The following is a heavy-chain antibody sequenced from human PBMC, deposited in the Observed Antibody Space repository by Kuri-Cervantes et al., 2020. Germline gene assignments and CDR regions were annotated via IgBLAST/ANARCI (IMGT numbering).Heavy chain of an antibody. Sequence: GGSLRLSCAASGFTFSSYSMNWIRQAPGKGLEWVSSISSSSSYIYYADSVKGRFTISRDNAKNSLYLQMNSLRLEDTAVYYCARGFVDGPYAPEPPFDPWGQGTLVTVSS. CDR1: GFTFSSYS. J-gene: IGHJ5*02. V-gene: IGHV3-21*01. CDR2: ISSSSSYI. CDR3: ARGFVDGPYAPEPPFDP. D-gene: IGHD3-10*01.